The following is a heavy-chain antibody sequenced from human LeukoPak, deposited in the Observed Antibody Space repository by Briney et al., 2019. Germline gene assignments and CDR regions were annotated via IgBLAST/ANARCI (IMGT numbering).Heavy chain of an antibody. Sequence: PSETLSLTCTVSGGSISGYYWSWIRQPPGKGLEWIGYIHYSGSTNYNPSLKSRVTISVDTSKNQFSLKLSSVTAADTAVYYCARVLSGSYVQADYWGQGTLVTVSS. CDR3: ARVLSGSYVQADY. V-gene: IGHV4-59*01. D-gene: IGHD1-26*01. CDR2: IHYSGST. J-gene: IGHJ4*02. CDR1: GGSISGYY.